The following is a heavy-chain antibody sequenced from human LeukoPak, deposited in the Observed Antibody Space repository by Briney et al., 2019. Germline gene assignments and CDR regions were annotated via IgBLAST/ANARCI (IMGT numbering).Heavy chain of an antibody. CDR1: GFIVSSNY. CDR3: ARDTPSGGFDY. V-gene: IGHV3-53*01. Sequence: GGSLRLSCAASGFIVSSNYMSWVRQAPGKGLEWVSVIYSGGSTYYADSVKGRFTISRDNSKNTLYLQMNSLRAEDTAVYYCARDTPSGGFDYWGQGTLVTVSS. D-gene: IGHD6-25*01. J-gene: IGHJ4*02. CDR2: IYSGGST.